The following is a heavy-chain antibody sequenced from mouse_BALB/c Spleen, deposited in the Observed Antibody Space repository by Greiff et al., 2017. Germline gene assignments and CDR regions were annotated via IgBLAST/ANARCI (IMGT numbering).Heavy chain of an antibody. D-gene: IGHD2-1*01. V-gene: IGHV14-4*02. CDR2: IDPENGDT. CDR1: GFNIKDYY. Sequence: VQLQQSGAELVRPGASVKLSCTASGFNIKDYYMHWVKQRPEQGLEWIGWIDPENGDTEYAPKFQGKATMTADTSSNTAYLQLSSLTSEDTAVYYCKYGKDYYAMDYWGQGTSVTVSS. CDR3: KYGKDYYAMDY. J-gene: IGHJ4*01.